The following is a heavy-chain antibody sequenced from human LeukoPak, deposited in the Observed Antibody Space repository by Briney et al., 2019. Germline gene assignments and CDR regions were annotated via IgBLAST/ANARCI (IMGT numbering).Heavy chain of an antibody. CDR1: GGSFSGYY. D-gene: IGHD2-15*01. CDR3: ARYVAPGYYFDY. Sequence: SETLSLTCAVYGGSFSGYYWSWIRQPPGKGLEWIGEINHSGSTNYNPSLKSRVTISVDTPKNQFSLKLSSVIAADTAVYHCARYVAPGYYFDYWGQGTLVTVSS. CDR2: INHSGST. V-gene: IGHV4-34*01. J-gene: IGHJ4*02.